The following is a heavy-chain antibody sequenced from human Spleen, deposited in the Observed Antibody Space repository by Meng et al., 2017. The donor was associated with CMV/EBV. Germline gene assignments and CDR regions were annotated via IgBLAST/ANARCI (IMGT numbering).Heavy chain of an antibody. V-gene: IGHV1-8*01. CDR3: AREGAPNWGLTGGQYGMDV. CDR2: MNPNSGNT. D-gene: IGHD7-27*01. J-gene: IGHJ6*02. Sequence: SVKVSCKASGYSFTSYDINLVRQATGQGLEWMGWMNPNSGNTVYAQKFQGRVTITRSTSISTAYMELSSLRSENTAVYYWAREGAPNWGLTGGQYGMDVCGQGTTVTVSS. CDR1: GYSFTSYD.